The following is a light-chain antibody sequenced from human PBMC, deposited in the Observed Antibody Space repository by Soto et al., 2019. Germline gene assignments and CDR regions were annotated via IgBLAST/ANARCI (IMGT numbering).Light chain of an antibody. J-gene: IGLJ2*01. Sequence: QSALTQPASVSGSPGQSITISCTGTNSDVGGYNYVSWYQQHPGKAPKLMIHEVSNRPSGISNRFSGSKSGNTASLTISGLQAEDEADYYCSSYTSSSALVFGGGTKLTVL. CDR2: EVS. V-gene: IGLV2-14*01. CDR1: NSDVGGYNY. CDR3: SSYTSSSALV.